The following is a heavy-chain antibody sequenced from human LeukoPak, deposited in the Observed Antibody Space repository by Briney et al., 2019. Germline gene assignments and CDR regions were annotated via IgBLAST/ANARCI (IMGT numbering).Heavy chain of an antibody. J-gene: IGHJ3*02. Sequence: PGGSLRLSCAASGFTFSDYYMNWIRQAPGKGLEWVSYISSSGSTIYYADSVKGRFTISRDNAKNSLYLQMNSLRAEDTAVYYCARDQHGSGFITIFGVARDGFDIWGQGTMVTVS. CDR3: ARDQHGSGFITIFGVARDGFDI. D-gene: IGHD3-3*01. CDR1: GFTFSDYY. V-gene: IGHV3-11*04. CDR2: ISSSGSTI.